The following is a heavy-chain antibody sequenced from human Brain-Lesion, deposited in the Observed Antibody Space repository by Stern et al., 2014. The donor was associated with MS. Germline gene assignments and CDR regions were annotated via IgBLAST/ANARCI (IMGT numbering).Heavy chain of an antibody. CDR1: GNIFTNYW. D-gene: IGHD2-2*01. Sequence: VQLVQSGAEVKKPGESLKISCKASGNIFTNYWIGWVRQMPGKGLEWMGIIYPGDSDTKYSPSFQGQVTISADKSISTAYLQWSSLKASDTAMYYCARGGQLLNYYFDYWGQGTLVNVSS. V-gene: IGHV5-51*03. CDR2: IYPGDSDT. J-gene: IGHJ4*02. CDR3: ARGGQLLNYYFDY.